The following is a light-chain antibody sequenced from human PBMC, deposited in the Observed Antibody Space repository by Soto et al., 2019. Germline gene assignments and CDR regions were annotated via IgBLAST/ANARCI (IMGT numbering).Light chain of an antibody. V-gene: IGLV2-14*01. CDR3: SSYTSNDTLL. J-gene: IGLJ2*01. Sequence: QSALTQPASVSGYPGQSITIPCTGTSSDVGAYNFVSWYQQYPGKAPKLMIYDVSDRPSGVFNRFSGSKSGNTASLTISGLQAEDEADYYCSSYTSNDTLLFGGGTKLTVL. CDR2: DVS. CDR1: SSDVGAYNF.